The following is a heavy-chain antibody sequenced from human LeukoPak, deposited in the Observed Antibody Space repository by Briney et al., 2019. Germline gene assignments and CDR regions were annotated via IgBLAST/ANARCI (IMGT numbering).Heavy chain of an antibody. V-gene: IGHV4-39*01. CDR2: IYYSGSP. D-gene: IGHD1-1*01. J-gene: IGHJ4*02. Sequence: SETLSLTCTVSGGSISSSNYYWGWIRQPPGKGLEWIGSIYYSGSPYYNPSLKSRDTISVDTSKNQFSLRLRSVTAADTAVYYCATWRTAKTGFDYWGQGTLVTVSS. CDR3: ATWRTAKTGFDY. CDR1: GGSISSSNYY.